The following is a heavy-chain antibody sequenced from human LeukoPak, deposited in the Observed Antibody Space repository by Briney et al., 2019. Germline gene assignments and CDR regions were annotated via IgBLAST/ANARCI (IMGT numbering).Heavy chain of an antibody. Sequence: PGGSLRLSCIASGFALSNYWMMWVRQTPGKGLEWVSRTNNDGSRTTYADSVKGRFTISRDNAKNTLYLQMNSLRAEDTAVYYCTKDSYSSSTHWGQGTLVTVSS. V-gene: IGHV3-74*01. J-gene: IGHJ4*02. CDR2: TNNDGSRT. D-gene: IGHD6-6*01. CDR3: TKDSYSSSTH. CDR1: GFALSNYW.